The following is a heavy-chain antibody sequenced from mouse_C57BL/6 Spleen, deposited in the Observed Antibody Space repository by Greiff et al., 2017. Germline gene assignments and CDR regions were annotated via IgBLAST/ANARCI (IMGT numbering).Heavy chain of an antibody. V-gene: IGHV1-80*01. J-gene: IGHJ2*01. CDR2: IYPGDGDT. Sequence: QVQLKESGAELVKPGASVKISCKASGYAFSSYWMNWVKQRPGKGLEWIGQIYPGDGDTNYNGKFKGKATLTADKSSSTAYMQLSSLTSEDSAVYFCARSNWDVEGFDYRGQGTTLTVSS. D-gene: IGHD4-1*02. CDR1: GYAFSSYW. CDR3: ARSNWDVEGFDY.